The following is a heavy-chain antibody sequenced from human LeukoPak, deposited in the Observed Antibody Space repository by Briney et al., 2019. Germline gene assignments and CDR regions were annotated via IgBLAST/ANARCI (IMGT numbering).Heavy chain of an antibody. V-gene: IGHV1-24*01. CDR3: ATDSVLAYYYDSSGYYQDAFDI. CDR1: GYTLTELS. J-gene: IGHJ3*02. Sequence: ASVKVSCKVSGYTLTELSMHWVRQAPGKGLEWMGGFDPEDGETIYAQKFQGRVTMTEDTSTDTAYMELSSLRSEDTAVYYCATDSVLAYYYDSSGYYQDAFDIWGQGTMVTVSS. D-gene: IGHD3-22*01. CDR2: FDPEDGET.